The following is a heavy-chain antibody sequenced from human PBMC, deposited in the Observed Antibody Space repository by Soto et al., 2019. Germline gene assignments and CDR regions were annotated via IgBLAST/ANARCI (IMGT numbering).Heavy chain of an antibody. V-gene: IGHV4-4*02. J-gene: IGHJ6*02. Sequence: PSETLSLTCAVSGDSVTRSNWWSWVRQSPGKGLEWIGEIYHSGNTKYNPSLKSRITMSVDKSKNQFSLKMTSVTAADTAVYYCATSGWNEDFYYYYGMDVWGQGTTVTV. CDR3: ATSGWNEDFYYYYGMDV. CDR2: IYHSGNT. D-gene: IGHD6-19*01. CDR1: GDSVTRSNW.